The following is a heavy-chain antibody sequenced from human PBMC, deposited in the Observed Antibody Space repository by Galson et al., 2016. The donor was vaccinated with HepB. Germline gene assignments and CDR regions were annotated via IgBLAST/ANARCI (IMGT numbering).Heavy chain of an antibody. J-gene: IGHJ6*02. D-gene: IGHD1-26*01. CDR3: AKDGYRGSYRDYYGMDG. Sequence: SLRLSCAASGFTFSTYGMHWVRQAPGKGLEWVAVISYDGSNKKYADSVKGRFTISRDTSKNTLYLQMNSVTAEDTAVYFCAKDGYRGSYRDYYGMDGWGQGTTVTVSS. CDR1: GFTFSTYG. CDR2: ISYDGSNK. V-gene: IGHV3-30*18.